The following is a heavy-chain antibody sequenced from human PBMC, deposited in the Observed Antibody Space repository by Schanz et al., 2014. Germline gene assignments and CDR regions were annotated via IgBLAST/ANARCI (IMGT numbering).Heavy chain of an antibody. CDR2: ISHDGHRD. V-gene: IGHV3-30-3*01. D-gene: IGHD3-3*01. J-gene: IGHJ3*01. CDR1: GFTFHTYD. Sequence: VHLEESGGGVVQPGRSLRLSCAASGFTFHTYDMHWVRQAPGKGLEWVAQISHDGHRDFYADSVKGRFTVSRDNNWKTLSLQMNSLRVEDTAVYYCARDLVSYHDFWSGQETGDRAFDLWGQGTMVTVSP. CDR3: ARDLVSYHDFWSGQETGDRAFDL.